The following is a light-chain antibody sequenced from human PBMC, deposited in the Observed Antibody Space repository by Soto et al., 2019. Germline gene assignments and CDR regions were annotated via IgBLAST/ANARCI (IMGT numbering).Light chain of an antibody. Sequence: EIVLTQSPGTLSLSPGERATLSCRASQSVSSSYLAWYQQKPGQAPRLLIYGASSRATGIPDRFSGSGSGTELTLTISRLEPEDFAVYYCQQYGSSPRLTFGGGTKVEIK. CDR1: QSVSSSY. CDR3: QQYGSSPRLT. CDR2: GAS. J-gene: IGKJ4*01. V-gene: IGKV3-20*01.